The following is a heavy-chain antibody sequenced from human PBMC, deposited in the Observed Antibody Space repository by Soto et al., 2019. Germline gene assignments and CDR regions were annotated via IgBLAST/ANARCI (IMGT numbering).Heavy chain of an antibody. CDR1: GGSISSGGYY. J-gene: IGHJ4*02. Sequence: SETLSLTCTVSGGSISSGGYYWSWIRQHPGKGLEWIGYIYYSGSTYYNPSLKSRVTISVDTSKNQFSLKLSSVTAADTAVYYCTGYSYDSSAYPYWGQGTLVTVSS. CDR3: TGYSYDSSAYPY. D-gene: IGHD3-22*01. V-gene: IGHV4-31*03. CDR2: IYYSGST.